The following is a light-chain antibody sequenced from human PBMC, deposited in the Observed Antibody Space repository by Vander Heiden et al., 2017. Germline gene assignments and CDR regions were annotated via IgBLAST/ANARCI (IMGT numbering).Light chain of an antibody. CDR3: QQYNSYSWT. V-gene: IGKV1-5*03. J-gene: IGKJ1*01. CDR1: QSISSW. Sequence: IQMTPSPSTLSASVGDRVTITCRASQSISSWLAWYQQKPGKAPKLLIDKASSLESGVPSRFSGSGSGTEFTLTISSLQPDDFATYYCQQYNSYSWTFGQGTKVEIK. CDR2: KAS.